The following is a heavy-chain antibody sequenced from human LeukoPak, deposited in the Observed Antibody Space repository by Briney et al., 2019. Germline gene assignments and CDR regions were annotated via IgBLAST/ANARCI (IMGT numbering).Heavy chain of an antibody. Sequence: GGSLRLSCAASGFTFSSYAMSWVRQAPGKGLEWVSYISSSGSTIYYADSVKGRFTISRDNAKNSLYLQMNSLRAEDTAAYYCARVSYSSSWYYYYYYMDVWGKGTTVTVSS. CDR3: ARVSYSSSWYYYYYYMDV. CDR1: GFTFSSYA. J-gene: IGHJ6*03. CDR2: ISSSGSTI. V-gene: IGHV3-48*04. D-gene: IGHD6-13*01.